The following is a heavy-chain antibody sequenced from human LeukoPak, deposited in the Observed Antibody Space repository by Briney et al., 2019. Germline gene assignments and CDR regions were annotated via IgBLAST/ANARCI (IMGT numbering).Heavy chain of an antibody. V-gene: IGHV1-2*02. J-gene: IGHJ4*02. CDR2: INPNSGGT. CDR1: GYTFTGYY. D-gene: IGHD3-10*01. Sequence: ASVTVSCKASGYTFTGYYMHWVRQAPGQGLEWMGWINPNSGGTNYAQKFQGRVTMTRDTSISTAYMELSRLRSDDTAVYYCARGLQDIWFGELLPITLDYWGQGTLVTVSS. CDR3: ARGLQDIWFGELLPITLDY.